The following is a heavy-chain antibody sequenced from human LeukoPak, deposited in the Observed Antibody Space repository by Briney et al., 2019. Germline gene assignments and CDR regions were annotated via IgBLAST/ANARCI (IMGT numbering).Heavy chain of an antibody. CDR2: IIPIFGTA. CDR3: ARGEKRDYFDY. CDR1: GGTFSRNA. J-gene: IGHJ4*02. V-gene: IGHV1-69*01. Sequence: SVKVSCKASGGTFSRNAISWVRQAPGQGLEWMGGIIPIFGTANYAHKFQGRVTITADESTSIVYMELSSLRSEDTAVYYCARGEKRDYFDYWGQGTLVTVSS.